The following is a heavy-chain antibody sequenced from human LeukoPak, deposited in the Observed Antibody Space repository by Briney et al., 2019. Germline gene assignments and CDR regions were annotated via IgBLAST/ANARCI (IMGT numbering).Heavy chain of an antibody. D-gene: IGHD3-10*01. J-gene: IGHJ4*02. V-gene: IGHV3-30*04. CDR3: ARNFRRGDFDY. CDR2: ISYDGRNT. CDR1: GFIFSTYA. Sequence: PGRSLRLSCAASGFIFSTYAMHWVRQAPGNGLEWVAVISYDGRNTYYADSVKGRFTISRDNSKNTLYLQMNSLRAEDTAVYYCARNFRRGDFDYWGQGTLVTVSS.